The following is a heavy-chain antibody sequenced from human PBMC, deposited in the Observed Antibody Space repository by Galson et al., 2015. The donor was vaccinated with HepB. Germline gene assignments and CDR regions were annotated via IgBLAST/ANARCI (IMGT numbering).Heavy chain of an antibody. V-gene: IGHV3-64D*06. J-gene: IGHJ3*01. CDR1: GFNFNYYA. Sequence: SLRLSCAASGFNFNYYAMHWVRQAPGRGLEYISGITNDGVGTNYADSVNGRFTISRDNARKSLNLQVTSLRPEDTALYYCVKEDILSGFSVGSFHVWGQGQWSPSLQ. CDR2: ITNDGVGT. D-gene: IGHD3-9*01. CDR3: VKEDILSGFSVGSFHV.